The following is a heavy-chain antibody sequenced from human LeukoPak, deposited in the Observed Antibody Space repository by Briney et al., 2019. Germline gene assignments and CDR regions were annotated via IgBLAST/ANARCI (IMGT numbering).Heavy chain of an antibody. V-gene: IGHV5-10-1*01. Sequence: GESLKISCKGSGXSFTSYWISWVRQMPGKGMEWMGSIDPSDSYTNYSPSFQGHVTISADKSISTAYLQWSSLKASDTATYYCTRPMAGSGGYYYYDMDVWGQGTTVTVSS. D-gene: IGHD2-8*01. CDR3: TRPMAGSGGYYYYDMDV. CDR2: IDPSDSYT. CDR1: GXSFTSYW. J-gene: IGHJ6*02.